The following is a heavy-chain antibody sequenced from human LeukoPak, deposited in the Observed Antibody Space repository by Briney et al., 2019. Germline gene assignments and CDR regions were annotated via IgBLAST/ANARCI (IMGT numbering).Heavy chain of an antibody. CDR1: GYSFTDYW. D-gene: IGHD1-14*01. Sequence: GESLKISCKGSGYSFTDYWIGWVRQMPGKGLEWMGRIDPSDSYTNYSPSFQGHVTISADKCISTAYLQWSSLKASDTAMYYCARLISTNFDYWGQGTLVTVSS. CDR3: ARLISTNFDY. CDR2: IDPSDSYT. V-gene: IGHV5-10-1*01. J-gene: IGHJ4*02.